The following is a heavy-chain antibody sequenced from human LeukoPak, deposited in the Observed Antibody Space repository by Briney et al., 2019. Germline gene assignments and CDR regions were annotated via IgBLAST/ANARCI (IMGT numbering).Heavy chain of an antibody. CDR1: GYTLTELS. CDR3: TTEAGVTTEVREYYYGMDD. CDR2: FDPEDGET. V-gene: IGHV1-24*01. Sequence: ASVKVSCKVSGYTLTELSMHWVRQAPGKGLEWMGGFDPEDGETIYAQKFQGRVTMTEDTSTDTAYMELSSLRSEDTAVYYCTTEAGVTTEVREYYYGMDDWGQGTTVTVSS. D-gene: IGHD4-11*01. J-gene: IGHJ6*02.